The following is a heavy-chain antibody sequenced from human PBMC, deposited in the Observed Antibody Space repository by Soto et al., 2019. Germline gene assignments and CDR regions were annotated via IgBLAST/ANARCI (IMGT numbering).Heavy chain of an antibody. CDR2: IYYSGST. D-gene: IGHD2-15*01. Sequence: SETLSLTCTVSGGSISSSRYYWGCIRQPPGKGLEWIGSIYYSGSTYYNPSLKSRVTMSVDTSKNQFSLKLSSVTAADTAVYYCATLVVTAATYYFDSWGQGTLVTVSS. J-gene: IGHJ4*02. V-gene: IGHV4-39*01. CDR1: GGSISSSRYY. CDR3: ATLVVTAATYYFDS.